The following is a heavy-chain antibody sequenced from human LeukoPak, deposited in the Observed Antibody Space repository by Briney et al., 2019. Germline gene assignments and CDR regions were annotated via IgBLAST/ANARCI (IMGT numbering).Heavy chain of an antibody. CDR2: MNPNSGNT. V-gene: IGHV1-8*01. CDR3: ARRHGRCSDGSCYYPDH. D-gene: IGHD2-15*01. Sequence: ASVKVSCKASGYTLTSCDINWVRQATGQGLEWMGWMNPNSGNTGYAQKFQGRVTMTRNSSITTAYMELSSLRSEDTAVYYCARRHGRCSDGSCYYPDHWGQGTLVTVSS. CDR1: GYTLTSCD. J-gene: IGHJ4*02.